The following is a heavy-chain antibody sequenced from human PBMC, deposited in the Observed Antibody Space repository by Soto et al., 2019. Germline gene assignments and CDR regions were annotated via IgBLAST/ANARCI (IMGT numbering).Heavy chain of an antibody. CDR1: GFIFKMYW. CDR3: TRGPRPISTGTGAY. D-gene: IGHD3-10*01. J-gene: IGHJ4*02. CDR2: IYNDGTYS. V-gene: IGHV3-74*01. Sequence: EVQLVESGGGLVPPGGSVRLSCAASGFIFKMYWMHWVRQSPVKGLVWISRIYNDGTYSDYADSVRGRLTISRDNVNVTLYLQMNNLRSEDSGLYYCTRGPRPISTGTGAYWGQGTQVTVSS.